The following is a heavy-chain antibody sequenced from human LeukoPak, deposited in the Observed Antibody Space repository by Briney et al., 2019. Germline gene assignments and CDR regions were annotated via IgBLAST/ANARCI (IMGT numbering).Heavy chain of an antibody. V-gene: IGHV1-2*02. CDR1: RYIFTDFY. CDR3: ARSPDILTGENFDY. D-gene: IGHD3-9*01. J-gene: IGHJ4*02. Sequence: ASVKVSCKASRYIFTDFYIHWVRQAPGQGLEWMGWINPNSGGTNYAQKFQGRVTMTRDTSISTAYMELSRLRSDDTAVYYCARSPDILTGENFDYWGQGTLVTVSS. CDR2: INPNSGGT.